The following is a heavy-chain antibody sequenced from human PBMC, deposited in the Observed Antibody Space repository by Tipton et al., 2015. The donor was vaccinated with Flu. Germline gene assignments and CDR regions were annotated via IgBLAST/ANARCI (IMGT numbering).Heavy chain of an antibody. CDR1: GFTFSRYG. CDR2: FSASRGTT. Sequence: QLVQSGGGLVQPGGSLRLSCAVSGFTFSRYGMSWVRQAPGKGLEWVSGFSASRGTTYFADSVKGRFTISRDNYKNTLYLQMNNVRADDTAVYYCAKVIPEKVAGLDYWGQGTLVTVSS. J-gene: IGHJ4*02. CDR3: AKVIPEKVAGLDY. V-gene: IGHV3-23*04. D-gene: IGHD6-19*01.